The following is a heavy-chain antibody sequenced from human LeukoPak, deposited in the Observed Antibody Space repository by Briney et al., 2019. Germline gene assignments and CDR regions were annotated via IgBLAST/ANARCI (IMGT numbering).Heavy chain of an antibody. CDR1: GFTFSSYA. Sequence: GRSLRLSCAASGFTFSSYAMHWVRQAPGKGLEWVAVISYDGSNKYYADSVKGRFTISRDNSKNTLYLQMNSLRAEDTALYYCAREMGYSYGPHYFDYWGQGALVTVSS. CDR2: ISYDGSNK. J-gene: IGHJ4*02. D-gene: IGHD5-18*01. CDR3: AREMGYSYGPHYFDY. V-gene: IGHV3-30*04.